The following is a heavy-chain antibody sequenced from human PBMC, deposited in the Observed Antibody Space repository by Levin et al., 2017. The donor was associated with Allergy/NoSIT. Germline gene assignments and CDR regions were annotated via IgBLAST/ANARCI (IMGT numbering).Heavy chain of an antibody. Sequence: LSLTCAASGFTFSSYSMNWVRQAPGKGLEWVSYISSSSSTIYYADSVKGRFTISRDNAKNSLYLQMNSLRAEDTAVYYCARRGYCSSTSCPGYDYWGQGTLVTVSS. J-gene: IGHJ4*02. CDR2: ISSSSSTI. V-gene: IGHV3-48*01. CDR1: GFTFSSYS. D-gene: IGHD2-2*01. CDR3: ARRGYCSSTSCPGYDY.